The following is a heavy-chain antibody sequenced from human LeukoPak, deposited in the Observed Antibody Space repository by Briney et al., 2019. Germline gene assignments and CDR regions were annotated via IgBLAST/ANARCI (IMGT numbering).Heavy chain of an antibody. D-gene: IGHD3-10*01. J-gene: IGHJ4*02. Sequence: ASVKVSCKASGYTFTGYYMHWVRQAPGQGLEWMGWINPNSGGTNYAQKFQGRVTMTRDTSISTAYMELSRLRSDDTVVYYCAREGLTMVRGVIITGFDYWGQGTLVTVSS. CDR2: INPNSGGT. CDR3: AREGLTMVRGVIITGFDY. CDR1: GYTFTGYY. V-gene: IGHV1-2*02.